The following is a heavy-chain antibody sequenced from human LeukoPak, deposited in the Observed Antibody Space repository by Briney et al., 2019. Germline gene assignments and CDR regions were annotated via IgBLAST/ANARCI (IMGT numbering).Heavy chain of an antibody. CDR3: GREGEEGWFDP. Sequence: GASVKVSCKASGYTFTGYYMHWVRQAPGQGLEWMGRIIPIFGTANYAQKFQGRVTITTDESTSTAYMELSSLRSEDTAVYYCGREGEEGWFDPWGQGTLVTVSS. CDR1: GYTFTGYY. V-gene: IGHV1-69*05. J-gene: IGHJ5*02. CDR2: IIPIFGTA.